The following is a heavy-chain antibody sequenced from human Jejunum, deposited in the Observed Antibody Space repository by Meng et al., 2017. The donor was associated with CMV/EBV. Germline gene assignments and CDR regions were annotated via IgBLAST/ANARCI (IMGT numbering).Heavy chain of an antibody. D-gene: IGHD6-25*01. V-gene: IGHV3-30*02. CDR2: IRYDGANK. CDR1: YG. J-gene: IGHJ6*02. Sequence: YGMNWGRQAPGKGLEWVAFIRYDGANKYYADSVKGRFTISRDSSKNTVYLQMNSLRAEDTAVFYCAKDQKEKAAISPGYNAMDVWGQGTTVTVSS. CDR3: AKDQKEKAAISPGYNAMDV.